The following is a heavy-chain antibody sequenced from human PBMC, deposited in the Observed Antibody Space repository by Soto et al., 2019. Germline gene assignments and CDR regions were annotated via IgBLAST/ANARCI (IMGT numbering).Heavy chain of an antibody. CDR1: GYTFTSYG. D-gene: IGHD3-10*01. J-gene: IGHJ6*02. CDR2: ISAYNGNT. Sequence: QVQLVQSGAEVKKPGASVKVSCKASGYTFTSYGISWVRQAPGQGLEWMGWISAYNGNTNYAQKLQGRVTMTTYTATSTAYMELRSLRSDDTAVYYCARALFVEYPEDYYYGMDVWGQGTTVTVSS. CDR3: ARALFVEYPEDYYYGMDV. V-gene: IGHV1-18*01.